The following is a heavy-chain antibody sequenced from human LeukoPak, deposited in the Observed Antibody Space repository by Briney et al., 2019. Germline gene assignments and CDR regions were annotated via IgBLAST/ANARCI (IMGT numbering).Heavy chain of an antibody. J-gene: IGHJ4*02. V-gene: IGHV3-66*02. CDR2: IYSGGST. Sequence: GGSLRLSCAASGFTFSTYAMSWVRQAPGKGLEWVSVIYSGGSTYYADSVKGRFTISRDNSKNTLYLQMNSLRAEDTAVYYCARDYYDSSGAGSLWGQGTLVTVSS. CDR3: ARDYYDSSGAGSL. D-gene: IGHD3-22*01. CDR1: GFTFSTYA.